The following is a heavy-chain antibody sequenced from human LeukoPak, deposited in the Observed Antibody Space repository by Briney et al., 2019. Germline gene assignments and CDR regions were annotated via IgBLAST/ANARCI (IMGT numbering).Heavy chain of an antibody. D-gene: IGHD3-10*01. Sequence: QTGGSLRLSCAASGFTFSRYAMHWVRQAPGKGLEWVAVISYDGSNKEYGDSVKGRFTISRDNAKNTLYLQMNSLRAEDTAVYHCARHSLGEFGEAPFDYWGQGTLVTVSS. CDR2: ISYDGSNK. CDR3: ARHSLGEFGEAPFDY. V-gene: IGHV3-30-3*01. J-gene: IGHJ4*02. CDR1: GFTFSRYA.